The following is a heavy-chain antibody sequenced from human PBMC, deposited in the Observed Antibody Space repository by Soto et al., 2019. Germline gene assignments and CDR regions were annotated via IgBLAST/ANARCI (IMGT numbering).Heavy chain of an antibody. J-gene: IGHJ4*02. V-gene: IGHV4-59*01. D-gene: IGHD4-17*01. CDR1: GGSIISYY. CDR3: ATDLRLDY. CDR2: IYYSLST. Sequence: SETLSLTCTVSGGSIISYYWSWIRQPPVKVLELIGYIYYSLSTNYNPSLKSRVTISLDTSNNQFSLKLSSVTAADKAVYCCATDLRLDYWGQGTLVTVSS.